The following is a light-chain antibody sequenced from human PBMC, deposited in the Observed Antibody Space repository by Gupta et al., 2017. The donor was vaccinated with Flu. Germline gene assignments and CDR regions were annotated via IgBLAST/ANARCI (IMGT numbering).Light chain of an antibody. J-gene: IGLJ3*02. CDR3: SSYTRSNSLRV. Sequence: QSALTQPASVTGSPGQSITISCTGTSSDVGAYNYVSWYQQYLDKAPELMIYEVNNRPSGISNRFSGSKSGNTASLTISGLQAEDEADYYCSSYTRSNSLRVFGGGTKLTVL. CDR2: EVN. CDR1: SSDVGAYNY. V-gene: IGLV2-14*01.